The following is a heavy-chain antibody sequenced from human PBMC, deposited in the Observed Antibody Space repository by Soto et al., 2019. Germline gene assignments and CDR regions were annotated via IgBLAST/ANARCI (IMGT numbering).Heavy chain of an antibody. V-gene: IGHV3-33*01. CDR3: ARAVGPFDY. Sequence: QVQLVESGGGVVQPGRSLRLSCAASGFTFSTYGMHWVSQAPGMGLEWVAVIWYDGSHKDYADSVKGRFTISRDNFKNTLYLQINSLRVEDTAVYYCARAVGPFDYWGQGTLVTVSS. CDR2: IWYDGSHK. CDR1: GFTFSTYG. D-gene: IGHD1-26*01. J-gene: IGHJ4*02.